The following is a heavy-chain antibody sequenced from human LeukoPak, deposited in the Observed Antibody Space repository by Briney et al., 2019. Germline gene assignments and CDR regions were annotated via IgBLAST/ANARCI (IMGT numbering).Heavy chain of an antibody. D-gene: IGHD6-13*01. Sequence: GGSLSLSCAASGFTFSSYWMTWVRQAPGKGLEWVATIKHDGSEESYVDSVKGRFTISRDNAKNSLYLQMNTLRAEDTAVYYCAKGGRSSSWYWVYWGQGTLVTVSS. V-gene: IGHV3-7*01. J-gene: IGHJ4*02. CDR1: GFTFSSYW. CDR3: AKGGRSSSWYWVY. CDR2: IKHDGSEE.